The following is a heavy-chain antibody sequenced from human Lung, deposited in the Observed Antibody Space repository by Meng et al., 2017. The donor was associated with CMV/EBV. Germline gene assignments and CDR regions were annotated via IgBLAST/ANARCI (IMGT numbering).Heavy chain of an antibody. Sequence: GEXXTISCAASGFTFSSYAMSWVRQAPGKGLEWVSAISGSCGSTYYADSVKGRFTISRDNSKNTLYLQMNSLRAEDTAVYYCAKDQSSWYGTGDDNWFDPGXQGTXVTVSS. D-gene: IGHD6-13*01. CDR2: ISGSCGST. CDR3: AKDQSSWYGTGDDNWFDP. V-gene: IGHV3-23*01. CDR1: GFTFSSYA. J-gene: IGHJ5*02.